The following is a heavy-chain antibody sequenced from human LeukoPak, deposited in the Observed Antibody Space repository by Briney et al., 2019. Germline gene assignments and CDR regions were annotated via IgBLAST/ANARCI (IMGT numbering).Heavy chain of an antibody. Sequence: SVKVSCKASGGTFSSYAISWVRQAPGQGLEWMGGIIPIFGTANYAQKFQGRVTITADESTSTAYMELSSLRSEDTAVYYCARDPGREGQQLVPTLYNWFDPWGQGTLVTVSS. CDR3: ARDPGREGQQLVPTLYNWFDP. V-gene: IGHV1-69*13. CDR1: GGTFSSYA. CDR2: IIPIFGTA. D-gene: IGHD6-13*01. J-gene: IGHJ5*02.